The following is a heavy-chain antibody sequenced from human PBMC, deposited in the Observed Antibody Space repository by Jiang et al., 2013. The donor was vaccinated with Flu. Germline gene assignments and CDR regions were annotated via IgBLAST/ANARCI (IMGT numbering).Heavy chain of an antibody. V-gene: IGHV4-39*07. CDR2: IYDSGST. CDR1: GGSISSSSYY. D-gene: IGHD3-22*01. Sequence: GGSISSSSYYWVWIRQPPGKGLEWIGSIYDSGSTYYNPSLKSRVTMSVDTSKNQFSLRLSSVTAADAAVYYCARDRNYFDSTGYSDYWGQGTLVTVSS. CDR3: ARDRNYFDSTGYSDY. J-gene: IGHJ4*02.